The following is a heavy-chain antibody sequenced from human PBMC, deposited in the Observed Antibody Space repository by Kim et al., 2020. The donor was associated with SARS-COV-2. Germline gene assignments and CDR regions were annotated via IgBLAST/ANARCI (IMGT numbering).Heavy chain of an antibody. CDR2: A. D-gene: IGHD1-7*01. V-gene: IGHV1-69*04. J-gene: IGHJ4*02. CDR3: ARDYPTTPLDY. Sequence: ASYAQKFQGRVTITADKSTSTAYMELSSLRSEDTAVYYCARDYPTTPLDYWGQGTLVTVSS.